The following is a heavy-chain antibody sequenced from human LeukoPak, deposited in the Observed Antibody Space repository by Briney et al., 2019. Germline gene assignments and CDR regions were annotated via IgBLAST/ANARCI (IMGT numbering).Heavy chain of an antibody. CDR2: IYTSGST. D-gene: IGHD1-26*01. J-gene: IGHJ5*02. CDR3: ARHASRRIVGATP. CDR1: GGSISSYY. Sequence: PSETLSLTCSVSGGSISSYYWSWIRQPAGKGLEWIGRIYTSGSTNYNPSLKSRVTISVDTSKNQFSLKLSSVTAADTAVYYCARHASRRIVGATPWGQGTLVTVSS. V-gene: IGHV4-4*07.